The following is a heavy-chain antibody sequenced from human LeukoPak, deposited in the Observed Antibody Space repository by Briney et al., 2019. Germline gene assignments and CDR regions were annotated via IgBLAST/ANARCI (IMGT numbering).Heavy chain of an antibody. J-gene: IGHJ6*02. CDR1: GYTFTGYY. CDR3: AREYYYDSRGYYYYGMDV. D-gene: IGHD3-22*01. V-gene: IGHV1-2*02. Sequence: SVKVSCKASGYTFTGYYMHWVRQAPGQGLEWMGWINPNSGGTNYAQKFQGRVTMTRDTSISTAYMELSRLRSDDTAVYYCAREYYYDSRGYYYYGMDVWGQGTTVTVSS. CDR2: INPNSGGT.